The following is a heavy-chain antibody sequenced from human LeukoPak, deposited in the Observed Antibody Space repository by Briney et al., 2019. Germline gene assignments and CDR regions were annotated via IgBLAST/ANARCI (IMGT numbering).Heavy chain of an antibody. D-gene: IGHD2-15*01. CDR1: GFTFSSYS. CDR2: ISSSSSYI. J-gene: IGHJ4*02. CDR3: ARGFWYCSGGSCYSAFFDY. V-gene: IGHV3-21*01. Sequence: GGSLRLSCAASGFTFSSYSMNWVRQAPGKGLEWGSSISSSSSYIYYADSVKGRFTISRYNAKNSLYLQMNSLRAEDTAVYYCARGFWYCSGGSCYSAFFDYWGQGTLVTVSS.